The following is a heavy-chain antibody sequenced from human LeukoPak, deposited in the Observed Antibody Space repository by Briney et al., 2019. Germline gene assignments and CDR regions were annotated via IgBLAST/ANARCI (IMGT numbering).Heavy chain of an antibody. CDR3: ARAYDGSGNLDY. D-gene: IGHD3-22*01. CDR2: IYPNRGGT. V-gene: IGHV1-2*02. J-gene: IGHJ4*02. Sequence: ASVKVSCKGSGYTFTDYYMHWLRQAPGQELEWMGWIYPNRGGTNYAQKLQGRVTMIRDTSINTDYMELSRLRSDDTAVYYCARAYDGSGNLDYWGQGTLVTVSS. CDR1: GYTFTDYY.